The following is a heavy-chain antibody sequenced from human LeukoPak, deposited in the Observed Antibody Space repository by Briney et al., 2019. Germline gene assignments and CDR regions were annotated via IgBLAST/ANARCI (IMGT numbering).Heavy chain of an antibody. Sequence: SETLSLTCAVYDGSFNVYYWTWIRQSPAKGLEWIGEINHSGGTMYNPSLKSRVTMSVDTSKSQFSQKLTSVTAADTAVYYCTRRAYTYDSYFFDHWGLGTLVTVSS. CDR3: TRRAYTYDSYFFDH. V-gene: IGHV4-34*01. CDR1: DGSFNVYY. CDR2: INHSGGT. J-gene: IGHJ4*02. D-gene: IGHD5-18*01.